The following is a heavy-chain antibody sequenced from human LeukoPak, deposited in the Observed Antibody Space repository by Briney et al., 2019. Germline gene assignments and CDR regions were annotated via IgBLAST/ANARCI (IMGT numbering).Heavy chain of an antibody. J-gene: IGHJ5*02. Sequence: SETLSLTCTVSDYSISSGYYWGWIRQPPGKGLEWSGSIYHSGSTYYNPSLKSRVTISVDTSKNQFSLKLSSVTAADTAVYYCARAPHYYDSSGYFWFDPWGQGTLVTVSS. CDR3: ARAPHYYDSSGYFWFDP. CDR1: DYSISSGYY. D-gene: IGHD3-22*01. CDR2: IYHSGST. V-gene: IGHV4-38-2*02.